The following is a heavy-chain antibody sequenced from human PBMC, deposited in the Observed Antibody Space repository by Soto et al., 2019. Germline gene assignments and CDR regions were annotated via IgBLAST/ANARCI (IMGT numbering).Heavy chain of an antibody. CDR3: AKEQLERHFGFDY. D-gene: IGHD1-1*01. V-gene: IGHV3-23*01. Sequence: GGSLRLSCAASEFTFSNYGMSWVRQAPGEGLEWVSGIDGSGDGTYYANSVKGRFTISRDNSKNTLYLQMDSLSDEDTAVYYCAKEQLERHFGFDYWGQGTLVTVSS. CDR2: IDGSGDGT. CDR1: EFTFSNYG. J-gene: IGHJ4*02.